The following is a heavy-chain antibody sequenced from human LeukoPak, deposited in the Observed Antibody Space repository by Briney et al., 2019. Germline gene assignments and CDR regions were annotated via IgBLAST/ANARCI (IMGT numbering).Heavy chain of an antibody. CDR1: GGSISSSSYY. Sequence: TASETLSLTCTVSGGSISSSSYYWGWIRQPPGKGLEWIGSIYSSGSTYYNPSLKSRVTISVDTSKNQFSLNLSSVPASDTAVYYCARRGGSGRSFDYWGQGILVTVSS. CDR2: IYSSGST. J-gene: IGHJ4*02. V-gene: IGHV4-39*01. D-gene: IGHD3-10*01. CDR3: ARRGGSGRSFDY.